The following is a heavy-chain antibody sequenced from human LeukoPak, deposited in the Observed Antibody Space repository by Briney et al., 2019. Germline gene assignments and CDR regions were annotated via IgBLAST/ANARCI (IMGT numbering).Heavy chain of an antibody. V-gene: IGHV3-30-3*01. J-gene: IGHJ3*02. D-gene: IGHD1-26*01. CDR2: ISYDGSNK. CDR1: GFTFSSYA. CDR3: ARDPGLWWELHFAFDI. Sequence: GGSLRLSCAASGFTFSSYAMHWVRQAPGKGLEWVAVISYDGSNKYYADSVKGRFTISRDNSKSTLYLQMNSLRAEDTAVYYCARDPGLWWELHFAFDIWGQGTMVTVSS.